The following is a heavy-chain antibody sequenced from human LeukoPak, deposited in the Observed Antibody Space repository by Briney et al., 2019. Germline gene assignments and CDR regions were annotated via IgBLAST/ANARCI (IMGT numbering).Heavy chain of an antibody. J-gene: IGHJ4*02. D-gene: IGHD6-6*01. CDR3: AKLSSIPGRWDLDN. Sequence: GGSLRLSCAASGFTFSSYAMSWVRQAPGKGLEWVSAISGSGGSTYYADSVKGRFTISRDNSKNTLYLQMNSLRAEDAAIYYCAKLSSIPGRWDLDNWGQGTLVTVSS. V-gene: IGHV3-23*01. CDR1: GFTFSSYA. CDR2: ISGSGGST.